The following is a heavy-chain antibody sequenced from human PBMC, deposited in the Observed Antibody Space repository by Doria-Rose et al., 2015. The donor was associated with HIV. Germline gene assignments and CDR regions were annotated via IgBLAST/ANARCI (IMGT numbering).Heavy chain of an antibody. CDR1: GVSLSSPGMG. V-gene: IGHV2-26*01. CDR3: ARIKSSRWYHKYYFDF. CDR2: IFSDGER. Sequence: QESGPVLVKPTETLTLTCTVSGVSLSSPGMGVSWIRQPPGKALEWLADIFSDGERSYKTSLKSRPTISRGTSKSRVVLTMTDMDPVDTATYYCARIKSSRWYHKYYFDFWGQGTLVIVSA. D-gene: IGHD6-13*01. J-gene: IGHJ4*02.